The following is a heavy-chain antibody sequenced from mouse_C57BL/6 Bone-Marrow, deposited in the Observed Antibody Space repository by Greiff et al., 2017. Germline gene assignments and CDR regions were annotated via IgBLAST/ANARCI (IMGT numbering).Heavy chain of an antibody. CDR1: GYTFTSYW. Sequence: VQLQQPGAELVKPGASVKMSCKASGYTFTSYWITWVKQRPGQGLEWIGRIYPGDGDTNYNGKFKGKATLTADKSSSTAYMQLSSLTSEDSAVYFCARNLGLFFDYWGQGTTLTVSS. D-gene: IGHD3-1*01. J-gene: IGHJ2*01. CDR2: IYPGDGDT. V-gene: IGHV1-82*01. CDR3: ARNLGLFFDY.